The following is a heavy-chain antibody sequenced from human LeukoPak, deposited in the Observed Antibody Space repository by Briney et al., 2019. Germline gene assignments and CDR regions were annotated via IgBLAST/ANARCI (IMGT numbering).Heavy chain of an antibody. D-gene: IGHD2-2*01. Sequence: PGGSLRLSCAASGFTFSSYWVHWVRQAPGKGLVWVSRIHSDGSSTSYADFVRGRFTISRDDAKSTLYLQMNSLRAEDTAVYYCARAGLDCSSTSCHEAFDYRGQGTLVTVSS. J-gene: IGHJ4*02. CDR2: IHSDGSST. V-gene: IGHV3-74*01. CDR3: ARAGLDCSSTSCHEAFDY. CDR1: GFTFSSYW.